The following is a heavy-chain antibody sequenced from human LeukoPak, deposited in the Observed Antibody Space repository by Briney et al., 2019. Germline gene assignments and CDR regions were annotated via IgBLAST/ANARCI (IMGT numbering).Heavy chain of an antibody. CDR1: GYTFTGYY. J-gene: IGHJ4*02. V-gene: IGHV1-2*02. D-gene: IGHD3-10*01. CDR3: ARDGSGSYYRPLGY. Sequence: ASVKVSCKASGYTFTGYYIHWVRQAPGQGLEWMGWINPNSGDTDYAQKFQGRVTLTRDTSISTAYMELSRLRSDDTAVYYCARDGSGSYYRPLGYWGQGTLVTVSS. CDR2: INPNSGDT.